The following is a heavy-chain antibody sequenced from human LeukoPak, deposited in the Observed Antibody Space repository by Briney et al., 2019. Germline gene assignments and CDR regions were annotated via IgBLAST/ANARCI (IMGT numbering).Heavy chain of an antibody. V-gene: IGHV4-4*07. Sequence: LETLSLTCSVSGASVSTYYWGWIRWPAGKGLEWIGRIYASGNTNYNPSLESRVTISRDASKNQFSLRPTSVTAADTAVYYCARDYGGNYHFDFWGQGTLVTVSS. CDR2: IYASGNT. CDR3: ARDYGGNYHFDF. J-gene: IGHJ4*02. D-gene: IGHD4/OR15-4a*01. CDR1: GASVSTYY.